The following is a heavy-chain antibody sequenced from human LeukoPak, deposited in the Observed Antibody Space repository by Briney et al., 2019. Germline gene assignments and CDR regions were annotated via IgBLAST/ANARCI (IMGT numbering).Heavy chain of an antibody. Sequence: QAGGSLRLSCAASGFTFSSYGMHWVRQAPGKGLEWVAFIRYDGSNKYYADSVKGRFTISRDNSKNTLYLQMNSLRAEDTAVYYCANDGYGDYVIDYWGQGTLVTVSS. D-gene: IGHD4-17*01. CDR2: IRYDGSNK. CDR1: GFTFSSYG. CDR3: ANDGYGDYVIDY. J-gene: IGHJ4*02. V-gene: IGHV3-30*02.